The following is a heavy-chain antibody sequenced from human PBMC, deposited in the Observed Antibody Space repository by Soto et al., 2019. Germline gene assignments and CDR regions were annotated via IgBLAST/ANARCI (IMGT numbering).Heavy chain of an antibody. J-gene: IGHJ4*02. D-gene: IGHD2-2*01. V-gene: IGHV3-15*01. CDR2: IKSKTDGGTT. CDR1: GFTFSNAW. Sequence: EVQLVESGGGLVKPGGSLRLSCAASGFTFSNAWMSWVRQAPGKGLEWVGRIKSKTDGGTTDYAAPVKGRFTISRDDSKKTLYLQMNSLKTEDTAVYYCTTGVVVVPADPGYWGQGTLVTVSS. CDR3: TTGVVVVPADPGY.